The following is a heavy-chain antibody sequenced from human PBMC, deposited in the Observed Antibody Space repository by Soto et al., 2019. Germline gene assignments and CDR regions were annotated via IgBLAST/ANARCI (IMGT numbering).Heavy chain of an antibody. J-gene: IGHJ4*02. CDR1: GDSISSYY. CDR3: ASSYGSAWYTY. D-gene: IGHD2-15*01. Sequence: SETLSLTCTFSGDSISSYYWSWIRHAPGKGLEWIGYIHYSGSSHYNPSLKSRLTMSVDRSKNQFSLKLSSVPAADTAVYYCASSYGSAWYTYWGQGTLAPASS. V-gene: IGHV4-59*01. CDR2: IHYSGSS.